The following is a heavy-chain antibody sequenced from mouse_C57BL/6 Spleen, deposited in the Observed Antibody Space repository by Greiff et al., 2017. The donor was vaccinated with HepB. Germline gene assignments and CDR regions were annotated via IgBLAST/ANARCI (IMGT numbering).Heavy chain of an antibody. CDR2: INPYNGGT. Sequence: VQLQQSGPVLVKPGASVKMSCKASGYTFTDYYMNWVKQSHGKSLEWIGVINPYNGGTSYNQKFKGKATLTVDKSSSTAYMELNSLTSEDSAVYYCARRAMISFDYWGQGTTLTVSS. CDR3: ARRAMISFDY. J-gene: IGHJ2*01. V-gene: IGHV1-19*01. CDR1: GYTFTDYY. D-gene: IGHD2-4*01.